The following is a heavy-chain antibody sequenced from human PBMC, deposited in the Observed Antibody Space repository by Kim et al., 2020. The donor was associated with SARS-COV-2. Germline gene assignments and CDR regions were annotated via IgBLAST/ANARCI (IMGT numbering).Heavy chain of an antibody. J-gene: IGHJ5*02. Sequence: YYNPSLKGRVTISVDTSKSQFSLKLSSVTAADTAVYYCARVDPGGNWFDPWAQGTLVTVSS. V-gene: IGHV4-39*07. D-gene: IGHD3-16*01. CDR3: ARVDPGGNWFDP.